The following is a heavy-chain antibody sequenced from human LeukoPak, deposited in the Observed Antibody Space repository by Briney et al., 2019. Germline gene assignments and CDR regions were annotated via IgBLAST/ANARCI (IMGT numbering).Heavy chain of an antibody. V-gene: IGHV3-23*01. CDR2: LSGIGGNK. D-gene: IGHD2-2*01. CDR3: AKDRKKWGVAAASIEY. Sequence: PGGTLRHSRADSGFTVSSSTMSCVREAPGQGLEWVSALSGIGGNKYEAGSVKGRLTTSRDNPKSTLYLQMTSLERDDPAVYYCAKDRKKWGVAAASIEYWGRGTLVTVST. CDR1: GFTVSSST. J-gene: IGHJ4*02.